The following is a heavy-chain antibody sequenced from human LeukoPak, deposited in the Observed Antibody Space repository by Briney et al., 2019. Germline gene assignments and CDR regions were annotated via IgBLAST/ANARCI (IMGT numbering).Heavy chain of an antibody. J-gene: IGHJ6*03. Sequence: PSETLSLTCTVSGGSISSYYWSWIRQPPGKGPEWIGYIYYSGSTNYNPSLKSRVTISVDTSKNQFSLKLSSVTAADTAVYYCAGGNWNYYYYYMDVWGKGTTVTVSS. CDR1: GGSISSYY. CDR3: AGGNWNYYYYYMDV. D-gene: IGHD4-23*01. CDR2: IYYSGST. V-gene: IGHV4-59*01.